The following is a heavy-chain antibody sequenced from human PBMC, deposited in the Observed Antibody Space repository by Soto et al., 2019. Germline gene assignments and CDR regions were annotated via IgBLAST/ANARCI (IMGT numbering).Heavy chain of an antibody. V-gene: IGHV3-23*01. J-gene: IGHJ4*02. CDR1: GFTFSSYA. CDR2: ISGSGGST. CDR3: VRDPPRFTAVTMAVAY. D-gene: IGHD4-17*01. Sequence: GGSLRLSCAASGFTFSSYAMSWVRQAPGKGLEWVSAISGSGGSTYYADSVKGRFTISRDNSKNTLYLQMNSLRAEDTAVYYCVRDPPRFTAVTMAVAYWGQGTLVTVSS.